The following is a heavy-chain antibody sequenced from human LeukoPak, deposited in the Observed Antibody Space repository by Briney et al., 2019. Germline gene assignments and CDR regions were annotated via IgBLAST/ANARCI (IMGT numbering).Heavy chain of an antibody. CDR3: ARDPPIRLGELSLRPFDY. D-gene: IGHD3-16*02. CDR1: GYTFTSYG. J-gene: IGHJ4*02. CDR2: ISAYNGNT. Sequence: GASVKVSCKASGYTFTSYGISWVRQAPGQGLEWMGWISAYNGNTNYAQKLQGRVTMTTDTSTSTAYMELRSLRSDDTAVYYCARDPPIRLGELSLRPFDYWGQGTLVTVSS. V-gene: IGHV1-18*01.